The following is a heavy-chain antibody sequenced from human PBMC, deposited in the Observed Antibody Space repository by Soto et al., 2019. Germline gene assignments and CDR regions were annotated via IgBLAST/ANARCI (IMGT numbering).Heavy chain of an antibody. Sequence: XRTMSLTCALCAGSFSPYYWSWIRQPPGQELEWSGEIHHSGGTSYNPSLKIRVTISVDTSKSQFSLKLTCVSAADRAVYYCARGGVDTVESSGFYEYGEQETPLTVPS. V-gene: IGHV4-34*01. CDR2: IHHSGGT. D-gene: IGHD3-22*01. CDR1: AGSFSPYY. J-gene: IGHJ4*02. CDR3: ARGGVDTVESSGFYEY.